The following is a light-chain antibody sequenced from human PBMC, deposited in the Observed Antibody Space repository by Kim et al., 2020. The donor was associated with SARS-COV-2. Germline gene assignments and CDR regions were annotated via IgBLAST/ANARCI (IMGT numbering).Light chain of an antibody. Sequence: EIELTQSPCTLSVSPGERATLTCRASQHISTHYFAWYQQKPGQVPRLVIYGASSMATGIPDRFSGSGSGTDFTLTISRLEPEDFAVYFCQQYDSSPHTFGQGTKVDIK. CDR3: QQYDSSPHT. J-gene: IGKJ1*01. CDR1: QHISTHY. V-gene: IGKV3-20*01. CDR2: GAS.